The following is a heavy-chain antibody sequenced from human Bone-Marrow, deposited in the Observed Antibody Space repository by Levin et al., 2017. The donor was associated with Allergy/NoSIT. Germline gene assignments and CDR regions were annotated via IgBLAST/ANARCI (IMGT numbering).Heavy chain of an antibody. D-gene: IGHD3-16*01. CDR2: ISYNSTNK. CDR3: AKLSAGPEDYLDL. Sequence: GGSLRLSCAASGFSFRTSGMHWVRQAPGKGLEWVAVISYNSTNKYYGPSVKGRFTIARDNSKNTLFLDMNNLRGEDTAIYFCAKLSAGPEDYLDLWGQGTLVTVS. J-gene: IGHJ5*02. V-gene: IGHV3-30*18. CDR1: GFSFRTSG.